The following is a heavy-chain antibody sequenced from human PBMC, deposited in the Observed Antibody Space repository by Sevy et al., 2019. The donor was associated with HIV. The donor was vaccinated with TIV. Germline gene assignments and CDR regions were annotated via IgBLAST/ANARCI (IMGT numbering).Heavy chain of an antibody. V-gene: IGHV4-39*01. CDR2: IYYSGST. Sequence: SETLSLTCTVSGGSISSSSYYWGWIRQPPGKGLEWIGSIYYSGSTYYNPSLKSRVTISVVTFKNQFSRKLSSVTAADTAVYYCARQLTYCGGDCYPNWFDPWGQGTLVTVSS. J-gene: IGHJ5*02. D-gene: IGHD2-21*02. CDR3: ARQLTYCGGDCYPNWFDP. CDR1: GGSISSSSYY.